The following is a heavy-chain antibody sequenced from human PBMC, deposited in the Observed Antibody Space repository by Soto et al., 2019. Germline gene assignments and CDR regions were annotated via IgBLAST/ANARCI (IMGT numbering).Heavy chain of an antibody. V-gene: IGHV3-7*03. Sequence: GGSLRLSCVGSGFTFRSYWMSWVRQAPGKGLEWVANIRPDGSEKYYVDSVKGRFTISRDNAKNSLYLQMSSLRAEDTAVYYCAREEGATVANNWFDSWGQGALVTVSS. CDR1: GFTFRSYW. CDR3: AREEGATVANNWFDS. J-gene: IGHJ5*01. CDR2: IRPDGSEK. D-gene: IGHD4-17*01.